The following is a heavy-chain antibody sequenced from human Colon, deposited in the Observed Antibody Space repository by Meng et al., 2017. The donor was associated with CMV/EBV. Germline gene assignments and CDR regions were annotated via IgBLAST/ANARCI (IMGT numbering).Heavy chain of an antibody. CDR1: EFTFSSFW. V-gene: IGHV3-74*01. CDR3: AITGAGSFIYDYYGMDV. J-gene: IGHJ6*02. Sequence: GESLKISCAVSEFTFSSFWIHWVRQAPGKGLVWVSRINSDASRTNYADSVKGRFTISRDNTMNTVFLQMNSLRAEDTAVYYCAITGAGSFIYDYYGMDVWGQGTTVTVSS. D-gene: IGHD6-19*01. CDR2: INSDASRT.